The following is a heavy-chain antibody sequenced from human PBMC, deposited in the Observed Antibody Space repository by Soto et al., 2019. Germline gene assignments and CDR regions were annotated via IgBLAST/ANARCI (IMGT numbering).Heavy chain of an antibody. J-gene: IGHJ2*01. Sequence: QVQLQQWGAGPLRPLETLSLTCGVSGGSFSGYYWAGFRRSPGKGLEWIGEINDRGSINYNPSLKSRVSISVDTSKNHYSLNLRSVTAADTAVYYCARESHDILTGPPWVWYFDLWGRGTLVTVSS. CDR3: ARESHDILTGPPWVWYFDL. CDR1: GGSFSGYY. CDR2: INDRGSI. V-gene: IGHV4-34*01. D-gene: IGHD3-9*01.